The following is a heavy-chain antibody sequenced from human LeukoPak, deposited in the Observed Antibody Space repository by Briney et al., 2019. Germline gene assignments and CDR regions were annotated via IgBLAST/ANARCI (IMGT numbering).Heavy chain of an antibody. CDR2: ISSSSSYI. J-gene: IGHJ4*02. CDR3: ASLNYDSSDAFDY. V-gene: IGHV3-21*01. D-gene: IGHD3-22*01. Sequence: PGGSLRLSCAASGFTFSSYSMIWVRQAPGKGLEWVSFISSSSSYIYYADSVKGRFTISRDNAKNSLYLQMNSLRAEDTAVYYCASLNYDSSDAFDYWGQGTLVTVSS. CDR1: GFTFSSYS.